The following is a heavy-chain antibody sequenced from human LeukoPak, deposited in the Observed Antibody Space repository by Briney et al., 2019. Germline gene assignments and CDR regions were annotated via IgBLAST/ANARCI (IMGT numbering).Heavy chain of an antibody. V-gene: IGHV1-2*02. J-gene: IGHJ4*02. Sequence: ASVKVSCKASGYTFTGYYMHWVRQAPGQGLEWMGWINPNSGGTNYAQKFQGRVTMTRDTSISTAYMELSSLRSEDTAVYYCAREEAGYSYGYGYYFDYWGQGTLVTVSS. CDR2: INPNSGGT. CDR3: AREEAGYSYGYGYYFDY. D-gene: IGHD5-18*01. CDR1: GYTFTGYY.